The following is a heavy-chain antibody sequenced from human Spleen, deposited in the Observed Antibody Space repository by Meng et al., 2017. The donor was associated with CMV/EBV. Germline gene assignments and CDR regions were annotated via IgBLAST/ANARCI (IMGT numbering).Heavy chain of an antibody. J-gene: IGHJ2*01. CDR2: IDKDGSDK. CDR3: VGGSGWYFDI. CDR1: GFTFSTYW. V-gene: IGHV3-7*01. Sequence: GESLKISCAASGFTFSTYWMNWVRRAPGKGLEWVANIDKDGSDKNYVDSVKGRFTISRDNAKNSVFLQMNSLGVEDTAVYYCVGGSGWYFDIWGRGTLVTVSS. D-gene: IGHD3-10*01.